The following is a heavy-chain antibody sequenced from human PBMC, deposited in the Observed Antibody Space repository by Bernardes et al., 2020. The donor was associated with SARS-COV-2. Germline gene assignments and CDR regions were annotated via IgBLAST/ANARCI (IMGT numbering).Heavy chain of an antibody. CDR3: VLYKYYYPMDV. CDR2: ISSSGKTT. J-gene: IGHJ6*02. V-gene: IGHV3-48*03. Sequence: GVLRLSCSPSGFSFSNSEMNWVRHAPGKGLEWVSYISSSGKTTYYADSVKSRFTISRDNAKNSLSLQMNSLRAEDTAVYYCVLYKYYYPMDVWGHGTTVTVSS. CDR1: GFSFSNSE.